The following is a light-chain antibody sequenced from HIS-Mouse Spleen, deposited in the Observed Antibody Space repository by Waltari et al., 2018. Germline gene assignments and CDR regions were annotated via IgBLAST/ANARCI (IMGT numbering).Light chain of an antibody. CDR2: EDS. Sequence: SSELTQPPSVSVSPGQTARITCSGDALPQKYASGYQQKSGQAPVLGIYEDSKRPSGIPERFYGSSSGTIASVTSSGAHVEDEADYYCYSTDSSGNHRVFGGGTKLTVL. CDR3: YSTDSSGNHRV. V-gene: IGLV3-10*01. CDR1: ALPQKY. J-gene: IGLJ2*01.